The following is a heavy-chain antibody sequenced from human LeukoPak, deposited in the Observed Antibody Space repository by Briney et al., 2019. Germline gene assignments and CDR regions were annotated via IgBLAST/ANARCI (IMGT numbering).Heavy chain of an antibody. D-gene: IGHD1/OR15-1a*01. CDR3: AKDRRMEQYYFDC. CDR2: ISGSGGST. Sequence: PGGSLRLSCAASGFTFDDYAMHWVRHAPGKGLEWVSAISGSGGSTYYADSVKGRFTISRDNSKNTLYLQMNSLRAEDTAVYYCAKDRRMEQYYFDCWGQGTLVTVSS. J-gene: IGHJ4*02. V-gene: IGHV3-23*01. CDR1: GFTFDDYA.